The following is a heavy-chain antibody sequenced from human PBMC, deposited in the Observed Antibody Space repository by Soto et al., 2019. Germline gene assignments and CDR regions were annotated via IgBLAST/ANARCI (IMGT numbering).Heavy chain of an antibody. CDR2: VTSYNGDT. CDR1: GYTFSNYG. CDR3: ARDRRPHFYCDGLDF. V-gene: IGHV1-18*01. D-gene: IGHD6-6*01. J-gene: IGHJ6*02. Sequence: ASVKVSCKAAGYTFSNYGITWVRQAPGHGLEWLGWVTSYNGDTNYAQKVQDRVAMTTDTSTKTAYMELRSLRPDDTAVYYCARDRRPHFYCDGLDFWGQGTSVIGS.